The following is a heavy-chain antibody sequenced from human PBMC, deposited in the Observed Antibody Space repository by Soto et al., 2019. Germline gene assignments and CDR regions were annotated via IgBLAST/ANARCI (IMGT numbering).Heavy chain of an antibody. CDR2: IYYSGIT. J-gene: IGHJ4*02. Sequence: QVQLQESGPGLVKPSETLSLTCAVFGGSITSYYWSWIRQPPGKGLEWIGYIYYSGITKYNPSLKSRVTISVDTPKHQCSLKLSSVTAADTAVYYCARHAGVAGSSWYYFDYWGQGSLVTVSS. V-gene: IGHV4-59*08. CDR1: GGSITSYY. CDR3: ARHAGVAGSSWYYFDY. D-gene: IGHD6-13*01.